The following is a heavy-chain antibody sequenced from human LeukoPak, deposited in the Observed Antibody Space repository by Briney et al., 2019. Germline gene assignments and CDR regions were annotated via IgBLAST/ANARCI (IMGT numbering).Heavy chain of an antibody. CDR2: ISSSSSYI. CDR1: GFTFSSYS. D-gene: IGHD1-26*01. CDR3: ARGQRYDSGSYLRLDY. V-gene: IGHV3-21*01. Sequence: PGGSLRLSCAASGFTFSSYSMNWVRQAPGKGLEWVSSISSSSSYIYYADSVKGRFTISRDNAKNSLYLQMNSLRAEDTAVYYCARGQRYDSGSYLRLDYWGQGTLVTVSS. J-gene: IGHJ4*02.